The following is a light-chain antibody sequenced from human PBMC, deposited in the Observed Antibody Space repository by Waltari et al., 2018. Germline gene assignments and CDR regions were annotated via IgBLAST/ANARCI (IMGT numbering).Light chain of an antibody. V-gene: IGKV1-12*01. CDR3: QQVNSFPRT. CDR2: DAS. J-gene: IGKJ1*01. Sequence: DIQMTQSPSSVSASVGDRVTLHCRASQGIASRLAWYQQKPGKAPKLLIYDASSLHNGVPSRFIGSGSGTDFTLTIRGLQPEDFATYYCQQVNSFPRTFGQGTTVDVK. CDR1: QGIASR.